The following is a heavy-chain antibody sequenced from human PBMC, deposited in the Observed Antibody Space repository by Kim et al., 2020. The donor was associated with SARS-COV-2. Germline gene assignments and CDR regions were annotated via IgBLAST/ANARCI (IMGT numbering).Heavy chain of an antibody. J-gene: IGHJ2*01. V-gene: IGHV3-9*01. CDR1: GFTFDDYA. CDR2: ISWNSGSI. CDR3: AKDTTVEPSGNFDL. D-gene: IGHD1-1*01. Sequence: GGSLRLSCAASGFTFDDYAMHWVRQAPGKGLEWVSGISWNSGSIGYADSVKGRFTISRDNAKNSLYLQMNSLRAEDTALYYCAKDTTVEPSGNFDLWGRGRLGTVSS.